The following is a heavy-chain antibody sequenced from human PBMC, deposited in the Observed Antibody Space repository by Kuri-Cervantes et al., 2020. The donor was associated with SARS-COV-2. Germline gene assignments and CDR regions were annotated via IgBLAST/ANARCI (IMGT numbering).Heavy chain of an antibody. CDR2: TYSGGNA. D-gene: IGHD3-10*01. J-gene: IGHJ6*02. V-gene: IGHV3-53*01. CDR3: AGGFAMVRSMDV. CDR1: GFTVSRNY. Sequence: GGSLRLSCAVSGFTVSRNYMSWVRQAPGKGLEWVPVTYSGGNAYYADSVKGRFTISTDDSKNTLYLQLNSLRAEDSAVYYCAGGFAMVRSMDVWGQGTTVTVSS.